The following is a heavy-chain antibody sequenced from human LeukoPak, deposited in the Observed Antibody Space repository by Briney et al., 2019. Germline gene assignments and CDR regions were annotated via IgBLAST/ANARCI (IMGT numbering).Heavy chain of an antibody. CDR2: IYTSGST. Sequence: SETPSLTCTVSGGSISSYYWSWIRQPAGKGLEWIGRIYTSGSTNYNPSLKSRVTMSVDTSKNQFSLDLSSVTAADTAVYYCARDLWFGESQDAFDIWGQGTMVTVSS. CDR1: GGSISSYY. J-gene: IGHJ3*02. CDR3: ARDLWFGESQDAFDI. D-gene: IGHD3-10*01. V-gene: IGHV4-4*07.